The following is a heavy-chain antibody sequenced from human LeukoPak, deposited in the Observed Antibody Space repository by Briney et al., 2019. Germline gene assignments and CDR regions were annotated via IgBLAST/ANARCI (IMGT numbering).Heavy chain of an antibody. J-gene: IGHJ6*03. CDR3: AREKEGYCSRTSCYLDYYYYYMDV. Sequence: PGGTLRLSCAAFGFTFSSYGMSWVRQAPGKGLEWVSAISGSGGSTYYADSVKGRFTISRDNAKNSLYLQMNSLRAEDTAVYYCAREKEGYCSRTSCYLDYYYYYMDVWGKGTTVTISS. CDR2: ISGSGGST. CDR1: GFTFSSYG. V-gene: IGHV3-23*01. D-gene: IGHD2-2*01.